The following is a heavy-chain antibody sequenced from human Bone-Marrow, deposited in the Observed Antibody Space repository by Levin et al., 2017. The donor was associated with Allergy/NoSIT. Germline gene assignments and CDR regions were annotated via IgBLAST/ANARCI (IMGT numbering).Heavy chain of an antibody. Sequence: GESLKISCAASGFSFGSYGMSWVRQAPGKGLEWVSGLSGSGEWVSGTSGGAAGTYYADSVQGRFTISRDNSTTMVYLQLNTLRVEDTAIYYCAKARSSGFYSSPADAVDFWGQGTMVTVSA. J-gene: IGHJ3*01. V-gene: IGHV3-23*01. CDR3: AKARSSGFYSSPADAVDF. D-gene: IGHD3-22*01. CDR2: TSGGAAGT. CDR1: GFSFGSYG.